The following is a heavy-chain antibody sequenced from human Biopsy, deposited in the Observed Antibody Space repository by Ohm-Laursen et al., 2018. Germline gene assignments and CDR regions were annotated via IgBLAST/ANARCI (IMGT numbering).Heavy chain of an antibody. Sequence: SQTLSLTCTVSGDSISTYYWSWIRQPPGKGLQWIGYIYYTGNTDYNPSLQSRVTISVDTSKNHFSLRLRSMTPADTAMYYCARDRGYYSDRTVPGYFDLWGRGTLDTVSS. D-gene: IGHD3-22*01. CDR3: ARDRGYYSDRTVPGYFDL. CDR1: GDSISTYY. V-gene: IGHV4-59*01. J-gene: IGHJ2*01. CDR2: IYYTGNT.